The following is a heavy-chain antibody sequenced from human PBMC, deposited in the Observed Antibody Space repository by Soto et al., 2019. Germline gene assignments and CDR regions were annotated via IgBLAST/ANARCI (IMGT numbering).Heavy chain of an antibody. D-gene: IGHD4-17*01. CDR3: AKGPDYLPVCYMDV. CDR2: ISWNSGSI. CDR1: GFTFDDYA. V-gene: IGHV3-9*01. J-gene: IGHJ6*03. Sequence: EVQLVESGGGLVQPGRSLRLSCAASGFTFDDYAMHWVRQAPGKGLEWVSGISWNSGSIGYADSVKGRFTISRDNAKNSLYLQMNSLRAEDTALYYCAKGPDYLPVCYMDVWGKGTTVTVSS.